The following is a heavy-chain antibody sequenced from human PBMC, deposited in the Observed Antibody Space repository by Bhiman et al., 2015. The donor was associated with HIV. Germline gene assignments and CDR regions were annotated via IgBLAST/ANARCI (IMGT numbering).Heavy chain of an antibody. CDR3: ARDPTGYWYFDL. D-gene: IGHD2-8*02. J-gene: IGHJ2*01. CDR1: GFTFNTSP. CDR2: ISYDGRKK. V-gene: IGHV3-33*05. Sequence: QVQLVESGGGVVPPGRSLRLSCAASGFTFNTSPMHWVRQAPGKGLEWVAVISYDGRKKDYADSVKGRFTISRDNSKNTLFLQMNSLRAEDTAVYYCARDPTGYWYFDLWGLAPWSLSPQ.